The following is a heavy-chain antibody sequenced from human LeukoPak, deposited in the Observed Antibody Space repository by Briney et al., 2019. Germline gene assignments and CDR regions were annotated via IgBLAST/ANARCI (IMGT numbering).Heavy chain of an antibody. CDR2: IRYDGSNK. CDR3: AKDDQVVPWAFDI. CDR1: GFTFSPYG. D-gene: IGHD3-22*01. Sequence: PGGSLRLSCAASGFTFSPYGMHWVRQAPGKGLEWVAFIRYDGSNKYYADSVKGRFTISRDNSKNTLYLQMNSLRAEDTAVYYCAKDDQVVPWAFDIWGQGTMVTVSS. V-gene: IGHV3-30*02. J-gene: IGHJ3*02.